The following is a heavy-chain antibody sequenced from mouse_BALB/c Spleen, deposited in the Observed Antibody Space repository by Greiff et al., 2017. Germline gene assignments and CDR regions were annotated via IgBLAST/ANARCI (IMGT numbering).Heavy chain of an antibody. J-gene: IGHJ4*01. CDR3: TNCFDY. V-gene: IGHV6-6*02. Sequence: EVKVEESGGGLVQPGGSMKLSCVASGFTFSSYWMSWVRQSPEKGLEWVAEIRWKADNYATHNSESVKGKFTITRDDYNSRLYLKMNSLNAEDTAIYYCTNCFDYWGQGTPVTVSA. CDR2: IRWKADNYAT. CDR1: GFTFSSYW.